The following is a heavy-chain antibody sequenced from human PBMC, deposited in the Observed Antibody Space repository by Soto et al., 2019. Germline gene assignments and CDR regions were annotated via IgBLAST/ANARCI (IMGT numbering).Heavy chain of an antibody. CDR1: GGSFSGYY. D-gene: IGHD2-15*01. Sequence: PETLSLTCAVYGGSFSGYYWSWIRQPPGKGLEWIGEINHSGSTNYNPSLKSRVTISVDTSKNQFSLKLSSVTAADTAVYYCASGIVVEYYYYMDVWGKGTTVTVSS. V-gene: IGHV4-34*01. CDR2: INHSGST. CDR3: ASGIVVEYYYYMDV. J-gene: IGHJ6*03.